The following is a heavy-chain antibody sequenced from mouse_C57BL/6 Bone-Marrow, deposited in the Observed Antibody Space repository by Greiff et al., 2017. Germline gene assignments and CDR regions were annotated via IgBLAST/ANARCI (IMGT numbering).Heavy chain of an antibody. CDR1: GFTFSDAW. Sequence: EVQLQESGGGLVQPGGSMKLSCAASGFTFSDAWMDWVRQSPEKGLEWVAEIRNKANNHATYYAESVKGRFTISRDDSKSSVYLQMNSLRAEDTGIYYCTRDYDYDGGYYYAMDYWGQGTSVTVSS. CDR2: IRNKANNHAT. J-gene: IGHJ4*01. CDR3: TRDYDYDGGYYYAMDY. V-gene: IGHV6-6*01. D-gene: IGHD2-4*01.